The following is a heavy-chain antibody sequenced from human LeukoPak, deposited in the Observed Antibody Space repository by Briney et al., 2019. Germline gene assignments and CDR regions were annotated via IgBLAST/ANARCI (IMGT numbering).Heavy chain of an antibody. CDR3: ARGSPIVVVPAAPRRVNNWFDP. J-gene: IGHJ5*02. D-gene: IGHD2-2*01. Sequence: SETLSLTCAVYGGSFSGYYWSWIRQPPGKGLEWIGEINHSGSTNYNPSLKSRATISVDTSKNQFSLKLSSVTAADTAVYYCARGSPIVVVPAAPRRVNNWFDPWGQGTLVTVSS. CDR1: GGSFSGYY. V-gene: IGHV4-34*01. CDR2: INHSGST.